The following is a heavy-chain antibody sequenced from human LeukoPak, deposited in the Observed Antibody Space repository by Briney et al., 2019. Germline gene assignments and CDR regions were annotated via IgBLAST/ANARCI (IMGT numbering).Heavy chain of an antibody. J-gene: IGHJ4*02. Sequence: PGGSLRLSCAASGFTFSSYSMNWVRQAPGKGLEWVSSISSSSSYIYYADSVKGRFTISRDNAKNSLYLQMNSLRAEDTAVYYCAKGVRRSSDYSSPVDYWGQGTLVTVSS. CDR2: ISSSSSYI. V-gene: IGHV3-21*01. CDR3: AKGVRRSSDYSSPVDY. D-gene: IGHD3-22*01. CDR1: GFTFSSYS.